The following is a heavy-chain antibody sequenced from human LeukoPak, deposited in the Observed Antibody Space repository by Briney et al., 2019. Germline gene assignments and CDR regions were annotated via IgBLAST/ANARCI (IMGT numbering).Heavy chain of an antibody. Sequence: GGSLRLSCAASGFTVSRYWMHWVRQAPGKGLVWVSRIDSDVSSTTYADSVKGRFIISRDNAKNTLYLQMNSLRAEDTAVYYCARTVIDAFGIWGQGTMVAVSS. CDR3: ARTVIDAFGI. CDR1: GFTVSRYW. D-gene: IGHD3-16*02. J-gene: IGHJ3*02. CDR2: IDSDVSST. V-gene: IGHV3-74*03.